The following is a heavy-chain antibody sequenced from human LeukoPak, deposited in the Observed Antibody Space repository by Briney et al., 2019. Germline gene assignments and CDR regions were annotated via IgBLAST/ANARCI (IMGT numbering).Heavy chain of an antibody. CDR1: GFTFSSYS. CDR3: ARMHCSGGSCYSVWYYFDY. D-gene: IGHD2-15*01. Sequence: GGSLRLSCAASGFTFSSYSMNWVRRAPGKGLEWGSSISSSSSYIYYADSVKGRFIISRDNAKNSLYLQMNSLRAEDTAVYYCARMHCSGGSCYSVWYYFDYWGQGTLVTVSS. V-gene: IGHV3-21*01. CDR2: ISSSSSYI. J-gene: IGHJ4*02.